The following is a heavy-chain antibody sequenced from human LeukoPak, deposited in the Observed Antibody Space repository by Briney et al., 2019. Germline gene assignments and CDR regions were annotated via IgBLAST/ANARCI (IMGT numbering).Heavy chain of an antibody. V-gene: IGHV3-53*01. CDR2: IYSGGIT. D-gene: IGHD2-2*01. CDR3: ARGLGYCTSTTCLLPFDY. CDR1: GFTVSTYY. Sequence: PGGSLRLSCAASGFTVSTYYMTWVRQAPGKGLECVSVIYSGGITYYADSVKGRFTVSRDNSKNTPYLQMNSLRAEDTAMYYCARGLGYCTSTTCLLPFDYWGQGTLVTVSS. J-gene: IGHJ4*02.